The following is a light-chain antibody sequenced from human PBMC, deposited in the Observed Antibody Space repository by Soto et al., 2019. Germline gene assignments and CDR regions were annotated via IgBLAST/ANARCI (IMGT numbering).Light chain of an antibody. J-gene: IGKJ1*01. V-gene: IGKV1-39*01. CDR3: QQSYSTWT. CDR1: QSISTY. CDR2: AAS. Sequence: DIQMTQSPSSLSASVGDRVTITCRASQSISTYLNWYQQKPGKAPKLLIYAASSLQSGVPSRFSARGSGTDFTLTISSLQPEDFATYYCQQSYSTWTFGQGTKGDIK.